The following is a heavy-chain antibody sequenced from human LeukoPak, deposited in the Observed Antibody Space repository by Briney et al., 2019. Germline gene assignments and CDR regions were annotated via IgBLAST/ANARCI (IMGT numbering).Heavy chain of an antibody. V-gene: IGHV4-31*03. D-gene: IGHD3-10*01. CDR2: IYYSGST. Sequence: TLSLTCTVSGGSISSGGYYWSWIRQHPGKGLEWIGYIYYSGSTYYNPSLKSRVTISVDTSKNQFSLKLSSVTAADTAVYYCARGPLWFGESDAFDIWGQGQWSPSLQ. CDR3: ARGPLWFGESDAFDI. J-gene: IGHJ3*02. CDR1: GGSISSGGYY.